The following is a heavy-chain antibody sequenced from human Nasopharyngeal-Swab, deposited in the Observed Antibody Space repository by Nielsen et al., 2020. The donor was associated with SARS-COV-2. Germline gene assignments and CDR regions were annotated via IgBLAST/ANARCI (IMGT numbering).Heavy chain of an antibody. V-gene: IGHV2-5*02. CDR1: GFSLSTSGVG. CDR3: AHSRIAAASRGIAFGP. CDR2: IYLDDDK. Sequence: SGPTLVKPTQTLTLTCTFSGFSLSTSGVGVGWIRQPPGKALEWLALIYLDDDKRYSPSLKSRLTITKDTSKNQVVLTMTNMDPVDTATYYCAHSRIAAASRGIAFGPWGQGTLVTVSS. J-gene: IGHJ5*02. D-gene: IGHD6-13*01.